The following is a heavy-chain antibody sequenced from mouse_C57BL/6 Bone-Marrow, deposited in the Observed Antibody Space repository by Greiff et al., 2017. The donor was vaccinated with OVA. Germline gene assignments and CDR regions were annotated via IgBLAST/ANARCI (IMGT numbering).Heavy chain of an antibody. CDR3: AGSLSRGYWYFDV. CDR1: GFPITSGYY. J-gene: IGHJ1*03. V-gene: IGHV12-3*01. Sequence: VKLLESGPGLVKPSQSLFLTCSITGFPITSGYYWIWIRQSPGKPLEWMGYITHSGETFYNPSLQSPISITRETSKNQFFLQLNSVTTEDTAMDYCAGSLSRGYWYFDVWGTGTTVTVSS. CDR2: ITHSGET.